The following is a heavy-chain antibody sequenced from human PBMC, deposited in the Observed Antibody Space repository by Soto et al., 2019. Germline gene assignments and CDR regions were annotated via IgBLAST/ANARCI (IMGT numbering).Heavy chain of an antibody. CDR2: ISYDGSNK. CDR3: AKDSGYDLRYYFDY. V-gene: IGHV3-30*18. Sequence: GGSLRLSCAASGFTFSSYGMHWVRQAPGKGLEWVAVISYDGSNKYYADSVKGRFTISRDNSKNTLYLQMNSLRAEDTAVYYCAKDSGYDLRYYFDYWGQGTLVTAPQ. CDR1: GFTFSSYG. D-gene: IGHD5-12*01. J-gene: IGHJ4*02.